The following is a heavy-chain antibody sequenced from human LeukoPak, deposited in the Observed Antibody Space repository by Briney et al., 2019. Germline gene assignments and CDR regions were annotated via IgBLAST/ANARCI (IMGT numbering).Heavy chain of an antibody. D-gene: IGHD6-19*01. CDR3: ARDFATSGWYVNFDY. Sequence: GGSLRLSCAASGFTFSSYAMHWVRQAPGKGLEYVSAISSNGGSTYYANSVKGRFTISRDNSKNSLYLQMNSLRAEDTAVYYCARDFATSGWYVNFDYWGQGTLVTVSS. J-gene: IGHJ4*02. V-gene: IGHV3-64*01. CDR1: GFTFSSYA. CDR2: ISSNGGST.